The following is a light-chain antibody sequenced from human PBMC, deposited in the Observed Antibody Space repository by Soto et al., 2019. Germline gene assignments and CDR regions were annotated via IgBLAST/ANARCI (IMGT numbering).Light chain of an antibody. CDR2: VNT. J-gene: IGLJ2*01. Sequence: QSVLTQPPSVSGAPGQRVTISCTGSSSNIGAGFDVHWYQHLPGTAPKLLIYVNTNRPSGVPDRFSGSKSGTSASLAITGLQAEDEADYDCQSSDSSLSGVVFGGGTKLTVL. CDR3: QSSDSSLSGVV. CDR1: SSNIGAGFD. V-gene: IGLV1-40*01.